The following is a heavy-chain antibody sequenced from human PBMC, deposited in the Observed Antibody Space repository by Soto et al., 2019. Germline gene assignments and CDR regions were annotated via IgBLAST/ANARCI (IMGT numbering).Heavy chain of an antibody. D-gene: IGHD2-2*01. CDR3: ARDKNALVVVPAAAMDA. CDR1: GFTFSDYY. Sequence: PGGSLRLSCAASGFTFSDYYMSWIRQAPGKGLEWVSYISSSGSTIYYADSVKGRFTISRDNAKNSLYLQMNSLRAEDTAVYYCARDKNALVVVPAAAMDAWGKETTLPVSS. CDR2: ISSSGSTI. J-gene: IGHJ6*04. V-gene: IGHV3-11*01.